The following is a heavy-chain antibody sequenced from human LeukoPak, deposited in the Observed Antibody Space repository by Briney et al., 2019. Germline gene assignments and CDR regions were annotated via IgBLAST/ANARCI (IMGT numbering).Heavy chain of an antibody. CDR3: TRYSVGFDY. CDR1: GFTFSGSA. CDR2: IRSKANSYAT. J-gene: IGHJ4*02. V-gene: IGHV3-73*01. D-gene: IGHD4-11*01. Sequence: PGGTLRLSCAASGFTFSGSAMNSVREASGKGLEWIGRIRSKANSYATVYAASVRGRFTISRDDSKNTAYLQMNSLKTEDTAVYYCTRYSVGFDYWGQGTLVTVSS.